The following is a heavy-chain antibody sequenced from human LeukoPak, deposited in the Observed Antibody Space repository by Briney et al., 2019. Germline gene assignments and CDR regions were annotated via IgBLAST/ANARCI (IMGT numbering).Heavy chain of an antibody. D-gene: IGHD3/OR15-3a*01. CDR1: GFTVSSNY. J-gene: IGHJ4*02. Sequence: GGSLRLSCAASGFTVSSNYMSWVRQAPGKGLEWVSVIYSGGSTYYADSVKGRFTISRDNSKNTLYLQMNSLRAEDTAVYYCARARGNNYGFFDYWGQGILVTVSS. CDR3: ARARGNNYGFFDY. CDR2: IYSGGST. V-gene: IGHV3-53*01.